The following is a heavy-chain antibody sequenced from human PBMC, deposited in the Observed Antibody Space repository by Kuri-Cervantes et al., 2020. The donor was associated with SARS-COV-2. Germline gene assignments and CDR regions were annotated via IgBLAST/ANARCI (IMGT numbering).Heavy chain of an antibody. V-gene: IGHV3-21*01. Sequence: GESLKISCAASGFTFSSYSMNWVRQAPGKGLEWVSSISSSSSYIYYADSVKGRFTISRDNAKNSLYLQMNSLRAEDTAVYYCARGHIVDARDYWGQGTLVTVSS. J-gene: IGHJ4*02. D-gene: IGHD2-21*01. CDR1: GFTFSSYS. CDR3: ARGHIVDARDY. CDR2: ISSSSSYI.